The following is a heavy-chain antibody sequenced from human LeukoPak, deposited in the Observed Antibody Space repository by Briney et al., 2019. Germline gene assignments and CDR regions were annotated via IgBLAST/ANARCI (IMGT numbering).Heavy chain of an antibody. J-gene: IGHJ3*02. V-gene: IGHV4-39*01. CDR2: IYYSGST. D-gene: IGHD5-18*01. CDR1: GGSISSSSYY. Sequence: SETLSLTCTVSGGSISSSSYYWGWLRQPPGKGLEWIGSIYYSGSTYYNPSLKSRVTISVDTSKKQYSLKLSSVTAADTAVYYCARQSDAAYDAFDIWGQGTMVTVSS. CDR3: ARQSDAAYDAFDI.